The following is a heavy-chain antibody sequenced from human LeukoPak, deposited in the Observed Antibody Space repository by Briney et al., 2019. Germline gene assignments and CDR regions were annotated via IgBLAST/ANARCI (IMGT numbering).Heavy chain of an antibody. Sequence: GGSLRLSCAASGFTVSSNYMSWVRQAPGKGLEWVSVIYSGGSTYYADSVEGRFTISRDNSKNTLYVQMNSLRAEDTAVYYCAAHSSGYLGWFDPWGQGTLVTVSS. J-gene: IGHJ5*02. CDR1: GFTVSSNY. CDR3: AAHSSGYLGWFDP. V-gene: IGHV3-66*01. CDR2: IYSGGST. D-gene: IGHD3-22*01.